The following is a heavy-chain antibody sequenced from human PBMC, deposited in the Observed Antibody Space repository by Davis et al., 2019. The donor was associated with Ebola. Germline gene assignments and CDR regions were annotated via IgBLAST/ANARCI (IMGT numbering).Heavy chain of an antibody. CDR2: INPNSGNT. J-gene: IGHJ6*04. V-gene: IGHV1-2*06. Sequence: AASVKVSCKASGYTFTGYYMHWVRQAPGQGLEWMGRINPNSGNTNYAQKFQGRVTMTRDTSISTAYMELSRLRSDDTAVYYCATDHGFLRDYYYYGMDVWGKGTTVTVSS. CDR1: GYTFTGYY. D-gene: IGHD3-10*01. CDR3: ATDHGFLRDYYYYGMDV.